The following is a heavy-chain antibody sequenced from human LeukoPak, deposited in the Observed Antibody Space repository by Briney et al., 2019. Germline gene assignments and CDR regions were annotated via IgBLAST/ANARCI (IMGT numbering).Heavy chain of an antibody. CDR1: GDSIIGSY. Sequence: SETLSLTCTVSGDSIIGSYWSWVRQAPGKGMEWIAYIYYSVDTNYNPSLQRRVTISVDISKKQFSLRLTSVTAADTAVYYCARRRYYDSSGYNPTYYFDHWGQGILVSVSS. CDR2: IYYSVDT. D-gene: IGHD3-22*01. V-gene: IGHV4-59*01. CDR3: ARRRYYDSSGYNPTYYFDH. J-gene: IGHJ4*02.